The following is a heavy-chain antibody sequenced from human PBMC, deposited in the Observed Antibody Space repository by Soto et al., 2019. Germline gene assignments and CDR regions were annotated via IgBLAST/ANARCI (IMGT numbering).Heavy chain of an antibody. V-gene: IGHV1-3*01. J-gene: IGHJ4*02. CDR2: INAGNGNT. CDR3: ARGLNAYYSEY. CDR1: GYTFSRYA. Sequence: ASVKVSCKYSGYTFSRYAIHLLRQAPGQRLEWMGWINAGNGNTKYSQKFQGRVTITRDTSARTAYMELSSLRSEDTAVYYCARGLNAYYSEYWGQGTLVTVSS.